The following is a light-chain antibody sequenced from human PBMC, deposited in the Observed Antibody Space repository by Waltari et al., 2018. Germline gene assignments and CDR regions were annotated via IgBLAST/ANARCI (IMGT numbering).Light chain of an antibody. Sequence: QAVVTQEASRTVSPGGTVTPTCGPSNCSATSGLSPSWFHHKPGQATRTLMYEINKKPSWTPARFSGSLLGGKAALTLSGAQPEDEADYYCLLSSNGGRVFGGGTKLTVL. CDR2: EIN. J-gene: IGLJ3*02. CDR3: LLSSNGGRV. CDR1: NCSATSGLS. V-gene: IGLV7-46*01.